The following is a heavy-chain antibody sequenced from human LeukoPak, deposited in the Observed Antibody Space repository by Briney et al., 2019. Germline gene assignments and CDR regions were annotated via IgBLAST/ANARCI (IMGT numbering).Heavy chain of an antibody. J-gene: IGHJ5*02. CDR1: GYTFTSYD. CDR2: MNPNSGNT. D-gene: IGHD6-13*01. V-gene: IGHV1-8*01. Sequence: ASVKVSCKASGYTFTSYDINWVRQATGQGLEWTGWMNPNSGNTGYAQKFQGRVTMTKNTSISTAYMELTSLRSEDTAVYYCTRGASQQQRVLGYWFDRWGQGTLVTVSS. CDR3: TRGASQQQRVLGYWFDR.